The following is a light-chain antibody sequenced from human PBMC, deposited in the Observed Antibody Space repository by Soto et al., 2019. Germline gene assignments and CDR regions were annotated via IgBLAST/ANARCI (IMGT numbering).Light chain of an antibody. CDR3: QQSFRSPIT. CDR2: DSS. V-gene: IGKV1-39*01. J-gene: IGKJ5*01. CDR1: QSISTY. Sequence: DIQMTQSPSSLSASVGDRITITCRASQSISTYLNWYQQKPGEAPTLLVYDSSTLQSGVPSRFSGSGFGAEFTLTIRSLQPEDFATYYCQQSFRSPITFGQGTRLEIK.